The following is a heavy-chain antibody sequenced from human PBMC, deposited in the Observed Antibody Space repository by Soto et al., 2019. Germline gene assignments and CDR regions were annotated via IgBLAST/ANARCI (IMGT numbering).Heavy chain of an antibody. J-gene: IGHJ4*02. V-gene: IGHV4-30-4*01. CDR1: GGSISSGDYY. D-gene: IGHD1-7*01. CDR2: ISYSGSI. Sequence: LSLTCTVSGGSISSGDYYWSWIRQPPGRGLEWIGNISYSGSIYYNPSLKSRVTISVDTSKNQFSLKLTSVTAADTAVYYCARAGTEPFDCWGQGTLVTVSS. CDR3: ARAGTEPFDC.